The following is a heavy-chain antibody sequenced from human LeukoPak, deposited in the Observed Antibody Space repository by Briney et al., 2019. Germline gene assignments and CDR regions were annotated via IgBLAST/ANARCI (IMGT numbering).Heavy chain of an antibody. Sequence: SETLSLTCTVSGGSISSYYWSWIRQPAGKGLEWIGRIYTSGSTNYNPSLTSRVTMSVDTSKNQFSLKLSSVTAADTAVYYCAREEYDSSGYFPYYYYGMDVWGQGTTVTVSS. CDR1: GGSISSYY. CDR2: IYTSGST. J-gene: IGHJ6*02. CDR3: AREEYDSSGYFPYYYYGMDV. D-gene: IGHD3-22*01. V-gene: IGHV4-4*07.